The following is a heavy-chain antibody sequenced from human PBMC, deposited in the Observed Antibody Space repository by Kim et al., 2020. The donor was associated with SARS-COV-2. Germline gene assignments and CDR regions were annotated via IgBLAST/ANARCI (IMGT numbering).Heavy chain of an antibody. V-gene: IGHV1-2*02. D-gene: IGHD6-19*01. J-gene: IGHJ4*02. CDR3: ARVASPGIAVAGRLAP. CDR1: GYTFTGYY. CDR2: INPNSGGT. Sequence: ASVKVSCKASGYTFTGYYMHWVRQAPGQGLEWMGWINPNSGGTNYAQKFQGRVTMTRDTSISTAYMELSRLRSDDTAVYYCARVASPGIAVAGRLAPWGQGTLVTVSS.